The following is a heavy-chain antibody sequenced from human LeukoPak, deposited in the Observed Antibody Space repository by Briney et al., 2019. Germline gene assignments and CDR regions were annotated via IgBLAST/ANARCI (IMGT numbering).Heavy chain of an antibody. Sequence: KTGGSLRLSCAASGFTFTNSSMNWIPEARGKGLEWVSSITDSPNYVEYADSVKGRFTISRDDAKNSLYLQMDSLRADDTAVYYCARDPYQLSWFDPWGQGTLVTVSS. CDR3: ARDPYQLSWFDP. V-gene: IGHV3-21*01. D-gene: IGHD1-1*01. CDR2: ITDSPNYV. CDR1: GFTFTNSS. J-gene: IGHJ5*02.